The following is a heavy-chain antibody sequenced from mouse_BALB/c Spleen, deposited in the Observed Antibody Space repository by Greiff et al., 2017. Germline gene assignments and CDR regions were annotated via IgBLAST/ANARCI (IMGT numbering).Heavy chain of an antibody. D-gene: IGHD2-3*01. J-gene: IGHJ3*01. CDR1: GFTFSDYY. CDR3: AREGYDGYCPFAY. V-gene: IGHV5-4*02. Sequence: EVHLVESGGGLVKPGGSLKLSCAASGFTFSDYYMYWVRQTPEKRLEWVATISDGGSYTYYPDSVKGRFTISRDNAKNNLYLQMSSLKSEDTAMYYCAREGYDGYCPFAYWGQGTLVTVSA. CDR2: ISDGGSYT.